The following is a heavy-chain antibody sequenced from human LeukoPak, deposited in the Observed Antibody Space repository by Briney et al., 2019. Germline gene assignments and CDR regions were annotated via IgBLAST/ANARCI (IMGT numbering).Heavy chain of an antibody. CDR3: ARQSRFGELEGNFDY. D-gene: IGHD3-10*02. V-gene: IGHV3-48*03. Sequence: GGSLRLSCAASGFTFSSYEMNWVRQAPGKGLEWVSYISSSGSTIYYADSVKGRFTISRDNAKNSLYLQMNSLRAEDTAVYYCARQSRFGELEGNFDYWGQGTLVTVSS. CDR1: GFTFSSYE. CDR2: ISSSGSTI. J-gene: IGHJ4*02.